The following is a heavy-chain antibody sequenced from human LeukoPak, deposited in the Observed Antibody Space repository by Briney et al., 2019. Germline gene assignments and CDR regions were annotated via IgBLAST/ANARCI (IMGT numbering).Heavy chain of an antibody. CDR2: ISHSGMA. CDR3: TRQGGYFCDY. D-gene: IGHD2-2*03. J-gene: IGHJ4*02. CDR1: GDSISRSDW. V-gene: IGHV4-4*02. Sequence: SGTLSLTCAVSGDSISRSDWWSWVRQPPGKGLEWIAEISHSGMAHHNPSLRSRAAISLDKSKNQFSLSLSSVTAADTAVYYCTRQGGYFCDYWGQGILVTVSS.